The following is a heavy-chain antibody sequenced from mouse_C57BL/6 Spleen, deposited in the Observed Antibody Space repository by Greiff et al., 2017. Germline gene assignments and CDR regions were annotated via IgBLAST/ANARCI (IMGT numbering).Heavy chain of an antibody. J-gene: IGHJ2*01. CDR3: AMGAQATNY. D-gene: IGHD3-2*02. V-gene: IGHV1-52*01. CDR2: IDPSDSET. CDR1: GYTFTSYW. Sequence: QVQLKQPGAELVRPGSSVKLSCKASGYTFTSYWMHWVKQRPIQGLEWIGNIDPSDSETHYNQKFKDKATLTVDKSSSTAYMQLSSLTSEDSAVYYCAMGAQATNYWGQGTTLTVSS.